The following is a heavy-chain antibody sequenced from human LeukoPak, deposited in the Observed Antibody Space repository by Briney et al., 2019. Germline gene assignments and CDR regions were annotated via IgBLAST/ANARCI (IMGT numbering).Heavy chain of an antibody. CDR3: ARGKGYSSSWYDPLMPSSSSYYFDY. D-gene: IGHD6-13*01. CDR2: ISYDGSNK. J-gene: IGHJ4*02. CDR1: GFTFSSYA. V-gene: IGHV3-30-3*01. Sequence: PGGSLRLSCAASGFTFSSYAMHWVRQAPGKGLEWVAVISYDGSNKYYADSVKGRFTISRDNSKNTLYLQMNSLRAEDTAVYYCARGKGYSSSWYDPLMPSSSSYYFDYWGQGTLVTVSS.